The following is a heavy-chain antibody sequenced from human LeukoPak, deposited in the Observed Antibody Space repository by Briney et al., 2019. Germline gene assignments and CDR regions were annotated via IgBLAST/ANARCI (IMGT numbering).Heavy chain of an antibody. D-gene: IGHD6-25*01. CDR3: ARDGFPGYSSGGPFLKY. V-gene: IGHV3-48*04. CDR2: ISSSSSTI. Sequence: GGSLRLSCAASGFTFSSYSMNWVRQAPGKGLEWVSYISSSSSTIYYADSVKGRFTISRDNAKNSLYLQMNSLRAEDTAVYYCARDGFPGYSSGGPFLKYGGRGPLVTVSS. J-gene: IGHJ4*02. CDR1: GFTFSSYS.